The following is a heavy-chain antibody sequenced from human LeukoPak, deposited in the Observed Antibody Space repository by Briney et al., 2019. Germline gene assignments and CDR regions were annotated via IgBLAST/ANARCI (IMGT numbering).Heavy chain of an antibody. Sequence: SVKVSCKASGYTFTSYDINWVRQATGQGLEWMGRIIPILGIANYAQKFQGRVTITADKSTSTAYMELSSLRSEDTAVYYCARGTIVVVPNYYYYGMDVWGQGTTVTVSS. CDR3: ARGTIVVVPNYYYYGMDV. D-gene: IGHD2-2*01. J-gene: IGHJ6*02. V-gene: IGHV1-69*04. CDR2: IIPILGIA. CDR1: GYTFTSYD.